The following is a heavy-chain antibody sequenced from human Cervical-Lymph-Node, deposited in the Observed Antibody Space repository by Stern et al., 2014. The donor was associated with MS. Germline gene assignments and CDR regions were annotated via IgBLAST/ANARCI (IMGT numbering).Heavy chain of an antibody. CDR2: IFHSGST. CDR3: ARWVTGRQAFWYFDY. Sequence: QVQLQESGPGLVKPSESLSLTCTVSGDSVRSGSYYWSWIRQPPGKGLEWLGQIFHSGSTNYSPPRKGRVTISVDTSKNQFSLKLSSVTAADTAVYYCARWVTGRQAFWYFDYWGQGILVTVSS. CDR1: GDSVRSGSYY. V-gene: IGHV4-61*01. J-gene: IGHJ4*02. D-gene: IGHD1-20*01.